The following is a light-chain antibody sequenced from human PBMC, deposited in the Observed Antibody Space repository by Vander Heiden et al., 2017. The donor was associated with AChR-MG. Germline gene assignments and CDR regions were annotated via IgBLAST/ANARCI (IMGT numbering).Light chain of an antibody. CDR2: DAS. CDR1: QSVSSY. J-gene: IGKJ4*01. Sequence: EIVLTQPPATLSLSPGERATLSCMASQSVSSYLAWYQQRPGQAPRLLIYDASNRATGIPARFSGSGSGTDFTLTISSLEPEDFAVYYCQQRSSWPPFTFGGGTKVEIK. CDR3: QQRSSWPPFT. V-gene: IGKV3-11*01.